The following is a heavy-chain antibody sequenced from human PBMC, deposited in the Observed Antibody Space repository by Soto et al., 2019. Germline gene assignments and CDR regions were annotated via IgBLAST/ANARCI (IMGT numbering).Heavy chain of an antibody. CDR1: GFTFSSYS. D-gene: IGHD3-9*01. CDR2: ISSSSSTI. J-gene: IGHJ3*02. Sequence: GGSLRLSCAASGFTFSSYSMNWVRQAPGKGLEWVSYISSSSSTIYYADSVKGRFTISRDNAKNSLYLQMNSLRDEDTAVYYCARAGYDILTGYYRGPGAFDIWGQGTMVTVSS. CDR3: ARAGYDILTGYYRGPGAFDI. V-gene: IGHV3-48*02.